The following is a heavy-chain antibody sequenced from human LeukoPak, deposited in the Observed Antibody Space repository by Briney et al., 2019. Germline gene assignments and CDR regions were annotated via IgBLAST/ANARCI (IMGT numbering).Heavy chain of an antibody. J-gene: IGHJ4*02. D-gene: IGHD5-12*01. Sequence: GGSLRLSCAASGFTISTYGMSWVRQAPGKGLEWVSSISGGTTYYADSVKGRFTISRDNSKNTVSLQMNSLRAEDTAVYYCAKAVSGDYIKGFDYWGQGTLVTVSS. CDR3: AKAVSGDYIKGFDY. CDR2: ISGGTT. V-gene: IGHV3-23*01. CDR1: GFTISTYG.